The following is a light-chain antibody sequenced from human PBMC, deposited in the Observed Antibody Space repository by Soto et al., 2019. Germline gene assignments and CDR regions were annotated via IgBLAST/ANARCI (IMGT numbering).Light chain of an antibody. J-gene: IGKJ5*01. CDR1: QSVSSSY. Sequence: EIVVTQSPGTLALCPGERATLSCRASQSVSSSYLGWYQQKPGQAPRLLIFGASSRATGIPDRFSGSGSGTDFTLTISRLEPEDFAVYYCQQYGSAPITFGQGTRLEIK. V-gene: IGKV3-20*01. CDR2: GAS. CDR3: QQYGSAPIT.